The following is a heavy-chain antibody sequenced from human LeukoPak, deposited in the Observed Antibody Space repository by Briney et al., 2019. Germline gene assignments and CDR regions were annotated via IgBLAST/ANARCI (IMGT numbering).Heavy chain of an antibody. CDR1: GGSFSGYY. D-gene: IGHD2-15*01. CDR2: INHSGST. V-gene: IGHV4-34*01. Sequence: SETLSLTCAVYGGSFSGYYWSWIRQPPGKGLEWIGEINHSGSTNYNPSLKSRVTISVDTSKNQFSLKLSSMTAADTAVYYRGGSEAYYYYMDVWGKGTTVTVSS. CDR3: GGSEAYYYYMDV. J-gene: IGHJ6*03.